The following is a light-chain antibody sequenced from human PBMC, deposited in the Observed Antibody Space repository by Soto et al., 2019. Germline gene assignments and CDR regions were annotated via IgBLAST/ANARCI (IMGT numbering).Light chain of an antibody. CDR2: EDN. CDR1: SSDVGDYNL. CDR3: CSYAGPRGVL. J-gene: IGLJ2*01. V-gene: IGLV2-23*01. Sequence: QPVLTQPASVSGSPGQSITISCTGTSSDVGDYNLVSWYQQHPGKAPKLIIYEDNKRPSGVSNRFSGSKSGNTASLTISGLQAEDESNYHCCSYAGPRGVLFGGGTKLTVL.